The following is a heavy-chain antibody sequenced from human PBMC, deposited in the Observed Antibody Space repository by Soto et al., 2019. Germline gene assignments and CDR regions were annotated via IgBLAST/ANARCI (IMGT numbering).Heavy chain of an antibody. V-gene: IGHV1-46*01. J-gene: IGHJ6*02. CDR1: GYTFTSYY. D-gene: IGHD2-2*02. CDR2: INPSGGST. CDR3: ARGRELAYCSSTSCYTPYYYGMDV. Sequence: PGASVKVSCKASGYTFTSYYMHWVRQAPGQGLEWMGIINPSGGSTRYAQKFQGRVTMTRDTSTNTVYMELSSLRSEDTAVYYCARGRELAYCSSTSCYTPYYYGMDVWGQGTTVTVSS.